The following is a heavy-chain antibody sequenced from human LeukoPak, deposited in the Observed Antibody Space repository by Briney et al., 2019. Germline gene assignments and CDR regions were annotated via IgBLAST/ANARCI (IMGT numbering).Heavy chain of an antibody. V-gene: IGHV3-7*01. CDR1: GFTFSNYW. CDR3: AKTSGYSSSWTLDY. J-gene: IGHJ4*02. CDR2: IKQDESVT. Sequence: GGSLRLSCAASGFTFSNYWMSWVRQAPGKGLEWVANIKQDESVTSYVDSVKGRFTISRDNAKNSLYLQMNSLRADDTAVYYCAKTSGYSSSWTLDYWGQGTLVTVSS. D-gene: IGHD6-13*01.